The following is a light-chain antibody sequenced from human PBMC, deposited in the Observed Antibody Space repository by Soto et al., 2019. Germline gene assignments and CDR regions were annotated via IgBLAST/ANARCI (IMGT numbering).Light chain of an antibody. J-gene: IGKJ1*01. V-gene: IGKV3-20*01. CDR3: QQYGSSPPFT. Sequence: EIVLTQSPATLSLSPGERATLSCRASQSVSSYLAWYQQKPGQAPRLLIYGASSRATGIPDRFGGSGSGTDFTLTISRLEHEDFAVYYCQQYGSSPPFTFGQGTKVDI. CDR2: GAS. CDR1: QSVSSY.